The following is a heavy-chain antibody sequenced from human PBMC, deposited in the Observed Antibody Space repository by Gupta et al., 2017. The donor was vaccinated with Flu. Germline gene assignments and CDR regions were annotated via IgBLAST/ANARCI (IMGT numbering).Heavy chain of an antibody. J-gene: IGHJ4*02. Sequence: QVQVVQSGAEVKKPGASVKVSCKTSGYTFTTYYIHWVRQAPGQGLEWMGWINPNNGDTHFAQIFRGRVTLTRDTSISTAYMELTRLTSDDTAMYYCAAGTPDYWGQGTLVTVSS. CDR1: GYTFTTYY. D-gene: IGHD1-14*01. CDR2: INPNNGDT. V-gene: IGHV1-2*02. CDR3: AAGTPDY.